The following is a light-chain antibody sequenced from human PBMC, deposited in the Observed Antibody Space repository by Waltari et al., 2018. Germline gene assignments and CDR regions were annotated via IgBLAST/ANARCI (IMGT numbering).Light chain of an antibody. Sequence: SYELSQPPSVSVSPGQTASVACFGNYLGPKYVSWYQQKPGQSPLLIISQNTNRPSGIPERFSGSNSGNTATLTISGTQAIDEADYYCQAWDSTTAVFGGGTNLAVL. CDR2: QNT. CDR1: YLGPKY. CDR3: QAWDSTTAV. V-gene: IGLV3-1*01. J-gene: IGLJ3*02.